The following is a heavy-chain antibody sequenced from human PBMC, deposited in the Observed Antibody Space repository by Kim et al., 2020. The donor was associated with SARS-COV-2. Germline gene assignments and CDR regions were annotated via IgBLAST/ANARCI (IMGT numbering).Heavy chain of an antibody. CDR2: IWYDGSNK. V-gene: IGHV3-33*01. CDR3: ARPGDSGGYHGSGYFDY. Sequence: GGSLRLSCAASGFTFSSYGMHWVRQAPGKGLEWVAVIWYDGSNKYYADSVKGRFTISRDNSKNTLYLQMNSLRAEDTAVYYCARPGDSGGYHGSGYFDYWGQGTLVTVSS. CDR1: GFTFSSYG. D-gene: IGHD3-22*01. J-gene: IGHJ4*02.